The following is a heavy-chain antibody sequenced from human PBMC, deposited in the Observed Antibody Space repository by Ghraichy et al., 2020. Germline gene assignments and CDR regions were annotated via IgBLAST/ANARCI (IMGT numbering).Heavy chain of an antibody. J-gene: IGHJ4*02. Sequence: ETLSLTCTVSGVSVNTGSYYWSWIRQPPGKGLEWIGRVYYSGTTNYNPSLKSRVAISIDTSKNQFSLKLTSLTAADTAVYYCARDRRRSVTLMGGFDYWGQGTAVTVSS. CDR1: GVSVNTGSYY. D-gene: IGHD3-22*01. CDR3: ARDRRRSVTLMGGFDY. V-gene: IGHV4-61*01. CDR2: VYYSGTT.